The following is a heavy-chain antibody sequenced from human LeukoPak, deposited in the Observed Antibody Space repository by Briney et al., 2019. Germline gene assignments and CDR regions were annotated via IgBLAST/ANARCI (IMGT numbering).Heavy chain of an antibody. CDR2: IIPIFGTA. D-gene: IGHD6-6*01. V-gene: IGHV1-69*06. Sequence: SVKVSCKASGYTFTSYGISWVRQAPGQGLEWMGGIIPIFGTANYAQKFQGRVTITADKSTSTAYMELSSLRSEDTAVYYCRRAYSSSSKTFGYWGQGTLVTVSS. CDR3: RRAYSSSSKTFGY. CDR1: GYTFTSYG. J-gene: IGHJ4*02.